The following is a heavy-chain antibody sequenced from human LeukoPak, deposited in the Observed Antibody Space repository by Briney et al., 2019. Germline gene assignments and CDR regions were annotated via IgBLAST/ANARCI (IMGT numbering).Heavy chain of an antibody. CDR3: ARFDSSGYFYWYFDL. J-gene: IGHJ2*01. CDR2: INHSGST. Sequence: SETLSLTCAVYGGSFSGYYWSWIRQPPGKGLEWIGEINHSGSTDYNPSLKSRVTISVDTSKNQFSLKLSSVTAADTAVYYCARFDSSGYFYWYFDLWGRGTLVTVSS. V-gene: IGHV4-34*01. CDR1: GGSFSGYY. D-gene: IGHD3-22*01.